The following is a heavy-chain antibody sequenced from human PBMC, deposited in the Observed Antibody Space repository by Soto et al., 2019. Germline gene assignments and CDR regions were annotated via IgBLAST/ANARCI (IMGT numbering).Heavy chain of an antibody. D-gene: IGHD3-3*01. CDR3: AKDHYDFWSGYQEPYYYYGMDV. CDR2: ISGSGGST. CDR1: GFTFSSYA. J-gene: IGHJ6*02. Sequence: GGSLRLSCAASGFTFSSYAMSWGRQAPGKGLEWVSAISGSGGSTYYADSVKGRFTISRDNSKNTLYLQMNSLRAEDTAVYYCAKDHYDFWSGYQEPYYYYGMDVWGQGTTVTVSS. V-gene: IGHV3-23*01.